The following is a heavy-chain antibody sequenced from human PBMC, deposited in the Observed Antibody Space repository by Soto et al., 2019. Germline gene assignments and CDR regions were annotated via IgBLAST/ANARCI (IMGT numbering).Heavy chain of an antibody. D-gene: IGHD6-19*01. CDR2: ITVNSGNR. CDR3: GRGLGGGWYYFDY. V-gene: IGHV1-18*04. J-gene: IGHJ4*02. Sequence: QGHLVQSGVEVKEPGASVRVSCKASGYSFISYGIGWVRQAPGQGLEWMGWITVNSGNRNYPQKVQGRVTMTTDTSTSTADMELRSLRSDDTAVYYCGRGLGGGWYYFDYWGPGTLVTVSS. CDR1: GYSFISYG.